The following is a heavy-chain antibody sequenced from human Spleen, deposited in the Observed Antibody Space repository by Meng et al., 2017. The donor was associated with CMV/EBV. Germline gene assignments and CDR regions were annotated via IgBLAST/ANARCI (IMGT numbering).Heavy chain of an antibody. CDR1: GYTFTGYY. V-gene: IGHV1-2*02. CDR3: ARASNFYYAMDL. CDR2: INPNSGGT. Sequence: ASVKVSCKASGYTFTGYYMHWVRQAPGQGLEWMGWINPNSGGTNYAQKFQGRVTMTRNTSKSTACMELSSLRSEDTAVYYCARASNFYYAMDLWGQGTTVTVSS. J-gene: IGHJ6*02.